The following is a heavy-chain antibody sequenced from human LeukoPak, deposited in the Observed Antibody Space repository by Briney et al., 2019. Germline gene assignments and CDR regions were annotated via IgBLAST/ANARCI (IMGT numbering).Heavy chain of an antibody. V-gene: IGHV3-33*01. CDR3: ARDASSGRYYSDH. CDR1: GFTFSRYG. CDR2: IWYDGSNK. Sequence: GGSLRLSCAASGFTFSRYGMHWVRQAPGKGLEWVAVIWYDGSNKYYADSVKGRFTISRDNSKNTLYVQMNSLRVEDTAVYYCARDASSGRYYSDHWGQGTLVTVSS. J-gene: IGHJ4*02. D-gene: IGHD6-19*01.